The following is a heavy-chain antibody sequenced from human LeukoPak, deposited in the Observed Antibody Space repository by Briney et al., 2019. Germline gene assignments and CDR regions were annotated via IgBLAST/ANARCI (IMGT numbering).Heavy chain of an antibody. CDR1: GYTFTGYY. CDR2: INPNSGGT. V-gene: IGHV1-2*02. Sequence: ASVKVSCKASGYTFTGYYMHWVRQAHGQGPECVGWINPNSGGTNYAQKFQGSVTITRDTPLSTVYMELSRLRSDDTAVYYCATPATTGWHFSWGQGTLVTVSS. D-gene: IGHD6-19*01. J-gene: IGHJ5*02. CDR3: ATPATTGWHFS.